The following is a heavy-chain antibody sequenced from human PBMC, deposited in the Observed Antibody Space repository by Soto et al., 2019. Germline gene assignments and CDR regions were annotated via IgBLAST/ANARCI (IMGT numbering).Heavy chain of an antibody. CDR2: ISPYDDYT. J-gene: IGHJ6*01. V-gene: IGHV1-18*01. CDR1: GYTFSSYG. D-gene: IGHD3-22*01. CDR3: GRGGDYDSSGSRNYHFYGMDV. Sequence: QVHLVQSGGEVKKPGASVKVFCKTSGYTFSSYGVNWVRQAPGRGLEWMGWISPYDDYTDYEQKFQGRVSMSTDTSTKTDYMELRSLRSDDTDVYYCGRGGDYDSSGSRNYHFYGMDVWGQGTTVIVSS.